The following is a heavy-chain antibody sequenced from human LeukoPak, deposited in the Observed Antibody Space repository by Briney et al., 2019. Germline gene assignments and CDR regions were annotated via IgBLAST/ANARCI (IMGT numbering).Heavy chain of an antibody. J-gene: IGHJ6*02. CDR3: ARGGVIYGDYVSYYYYGMDV. CDR1: GYTFTSYD. CDR2: MNPNSGNT. D-gene: IGHD4-17*01. V-gene: IGHV1-8*01. Sequence: ASMKVSCKASGYTFTSYDINWVRQATGQGLEWMGWMNPNSGNTGYAQKFQGRVTMTRNTSISTAYMELSSLRSEDTAVYYCARGGVIYGDYVSYYYYGMDVWGQGTTVTVSS.